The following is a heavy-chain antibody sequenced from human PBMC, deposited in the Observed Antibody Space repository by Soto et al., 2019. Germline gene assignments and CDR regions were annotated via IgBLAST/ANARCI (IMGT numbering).Heavy chain of an antibody. V-gene: IGHV3-9*01. CDR3: AKDKVGGTYFSGLDY. CDR1: GFGLGVHA. CDR2: ITRDSGNK. D-gene: IGHD1-26*01. Sequence: PGWSLKLACDASGFGLGVHAMHWVRQAPGKGLEWVSGITRDSGNKGYADSVKGRFIVSRDNAKNSLYLQMNSLRPDDTALYYCAKDKVGGTYFSGLDYWGQGALVTVSS. J-gene: IGHJ4*02.